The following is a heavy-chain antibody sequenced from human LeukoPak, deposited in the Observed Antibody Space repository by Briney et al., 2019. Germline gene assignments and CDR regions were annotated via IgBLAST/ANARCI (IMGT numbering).Heavy chain of an antibody. J-gene: IGHJ4*02. Sequence: PSETLSLTCAVYGGSFSGHNWSWIRQSPGKGLEWIGEINHSGSTNYNLSLKSRVTISIDTSKNQFSLKLSSVTAADTAVYYCASSSTNSSSWSYYFDYWGQGTLVTVSS. CDR2: INHSGST. CDR1: GGSFSGHN. CDR3: ASSSTNSSSWSYYFDY. V-gene: IGHV4-34*01. D-gene: IGHD6-13*01.